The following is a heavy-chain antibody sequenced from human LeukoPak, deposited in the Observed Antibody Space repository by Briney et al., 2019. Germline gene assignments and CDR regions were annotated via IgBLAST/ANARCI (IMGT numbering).Heavy chain of an antibody. J-gene: IGHJ4*02. Sequence: GSLRLSCAASGFTFSSYGMHWVRQAPGKGLEWVAVISYDGSNKYYADSVKGRFTISRDNSKNTLYLQMNSLRAEDTAVYYCAKDRLVVVPAAMPKARGLFDYWGQGTLVTVSS. V-gene: IGHV3-30*18. CDR1: GFTFSSYG. CDR3: AKDRLVVVPAAMPKARGLFDY. CDR2: ISYDGSNK. D-gene: IGHD2-2*01.